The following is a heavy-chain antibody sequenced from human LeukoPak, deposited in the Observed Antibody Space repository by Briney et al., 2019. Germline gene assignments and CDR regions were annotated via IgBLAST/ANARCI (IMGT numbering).Heavy chain of an antibody. Sequence: PSQTLSLTCTVSGGSINNGGYYWSWIRQYPGKGLEWIGYIYYSGSSYYNPSLRSRVTISVDTSKNHFSLKLSSVTAADTAVYYCARNRDGYNSFDYWGQGTLVTVSS. CDR1: GGSINNGGYY. D-gene: IGHD5-24*01. V-gene: IGHV4-31*03. J-gene: IGHJ4*02. CDR3: ARNRDGYNSFDY. CDR2: IYYSGSS.